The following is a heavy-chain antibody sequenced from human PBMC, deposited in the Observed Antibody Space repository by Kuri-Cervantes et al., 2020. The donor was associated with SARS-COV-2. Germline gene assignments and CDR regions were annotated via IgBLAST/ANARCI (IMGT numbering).Heavy chain of an antibody. CDR3: ARGSVGITIFGVVTIPPYGMDV. Sequence: VQVSCKASGYTFTGHYMHWVRQAPGQGLEWVGWNNPNSGGTNYALKFQGWVTMTRDTSISTAYMELSRLRSDDTAVYYCARGSVGITIFGVVTIPPYGMDVWGQGTTVTVSS. V-gene: IGHV1-2*04. J-gene: IGHJ6*02. CDR2: NNPNSGGT. D-gene: IGHD3-3*01. CDR1: GYTFTGHY.